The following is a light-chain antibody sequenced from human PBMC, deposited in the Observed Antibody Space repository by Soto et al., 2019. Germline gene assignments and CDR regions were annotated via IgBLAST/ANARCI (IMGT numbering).Light chain of an antibody. CDR1: QSLNNW. CDR2: KAY. J-gene: IGKJ1*01. Sequence: DIQMTQSPSTLSASVGDRVTITCRASQSLNNWLAWYQQKPGKAPKLLIYKAYSLESGVPSRFSGSGSGTEFTLTSSSVQPDDFATYYCQQYNSYSWTFGQGTKVDI. V-gene: IGKV1-5*03. CDR3: QQYNSYSWT.